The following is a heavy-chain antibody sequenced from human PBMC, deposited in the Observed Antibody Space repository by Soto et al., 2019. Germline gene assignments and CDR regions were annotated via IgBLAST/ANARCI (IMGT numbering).Heavy chain of an antibody. CDR3: ARTTGNPDY. J-gene: IGHJ4*02. CDR2: IDSDGSST. Sequence: GALRLSFAASGFTFSSYWMHWVRQAPGKGLVWVSRIDSDGSSTTYADSVKGRFIISRDNAKNTLYLQMNSLRAEDTAVYYCARTTGNPDYWGQGTVVTVSS. D-gene: IGHD1-1*01. V-gene: IGHV3-74*01. CDR1: GFTFSSYW.